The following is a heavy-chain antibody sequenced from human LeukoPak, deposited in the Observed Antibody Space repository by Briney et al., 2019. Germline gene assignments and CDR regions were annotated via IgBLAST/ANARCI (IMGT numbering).Heavy chain of an antibody. J-gene: IGHJ4*02. CDR1: GGSISSYY. D-gene: IGHD2-2*01. CDR2: IYYSGST. Sequence: PSETLSLTCTVSGGSISSYYWSWIRQPPGKGLEWIGYIYYSGSTNYNPSLKSRVTISVDPSKNQFSLKLSSVTAADTAVYYCARRCVDTSCPFDYWGQGTLVTVSS. V-gene: IGHV4-59*08. CDR3: ARRCVDTSCPFDY.